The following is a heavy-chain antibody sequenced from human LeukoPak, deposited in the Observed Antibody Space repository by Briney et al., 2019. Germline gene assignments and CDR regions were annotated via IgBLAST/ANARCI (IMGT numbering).Heavy chain of an antibody. V-gene: IGHV4-59*12. Sequence: SETLSLTCTVSGGSISSYYWSWIRQPPGKGLEWIGYIYHSGSTYYNPSLKSRVTISVDRSKNQFSLKLSSVTAADTAVYYCARDLMGYSSSSFDYWGQGTLVTVSS. CDR2: IYHSGST. J-gene: IGHJ4*02. CDR1: GGSISSYY. CDR3: ARDLMGYSSSSFDY. D-gene: IGHD6-13*01.